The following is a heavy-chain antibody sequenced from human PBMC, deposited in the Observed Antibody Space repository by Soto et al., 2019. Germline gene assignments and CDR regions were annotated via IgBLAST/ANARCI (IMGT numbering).Heavy chain of an antibody. Sequence: EVQLLESGGGLVQPGGSLRLSCAASGFTFSSYAMSWVRQAPGKGLEWVSAISGSGGSTYYADSVKGRFTISRDNSKNTLYLQMNSLRAEDTAVYFCAKGETDYDILTGYYWGQGTLVTVSS. V-gene: IGHV3-23*01. D-gene: IGHD3-9*01. CDR3: AKGETDYDILTGYY. CDR1: GFTFSSYA. J-gene: IGHJ4*02. CDR2: ISGSGGST.